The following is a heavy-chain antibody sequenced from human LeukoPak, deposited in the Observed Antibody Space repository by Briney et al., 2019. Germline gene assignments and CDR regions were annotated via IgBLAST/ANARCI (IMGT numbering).Heavy chain of an antibody. CDR2: IYPGDSDT. V-gene: IGHV5-51*01. Sequence: GGSLQISCKGSGYNFTSYWIGWVRQMPGKGLEWMGIIYPGDSDTRYSPSFQGQVTISADKSISTAYLQWSSLKASDTAMYYCARLKYSYAHFDYWGQGTLVTVSS. J-gene: IGHJ4*02. D-gene: IGHD5-18*01. CDR1: GYNFTSYW. CDR3: ARLKYSYAHFDY.